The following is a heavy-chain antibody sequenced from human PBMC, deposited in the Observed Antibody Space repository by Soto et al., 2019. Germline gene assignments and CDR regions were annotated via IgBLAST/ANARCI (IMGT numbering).Heavy chain of an antibody. V-gene: IGHV1-2*04. Sequence: ASVQVSCKASGYTFTGYYMHWVRQAPGQGLEWMGWINPNSGGTNYAQKFQGWFTMTRDTSISTAYMELSRLRSDDTAVYYCARPGSGSDAFDIWGQGTMVTVSS. D-gene: IGHD3-10*01. CDR2: INPNSGGT. J-gene: IGHJ3*02. CDR3: ARPGSGSDAFDI. CDR1: GYTFTGYY.